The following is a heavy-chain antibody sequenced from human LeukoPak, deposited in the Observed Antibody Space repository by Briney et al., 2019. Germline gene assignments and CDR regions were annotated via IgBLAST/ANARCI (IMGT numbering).Heavy chain of an antibody. Sequence: SETLSLTCAVSDGSISTFYWSWIRQPPGKGLEWIGYTHYSGTTYYNPSLKSRVTMSVNTSKHQFSLEMTSVTAADPAVYYCARVNLGQLLYWYFDLWGRGTLVTVSS. D-gene: IGHD4-23*01. CDR2: THYSGTT. V-gene: IGHV4-59*01. CDR3: ARVNLGQLLYWYFDL. J-gene: IGHJ2*01. CDR1: DGSISTFY.